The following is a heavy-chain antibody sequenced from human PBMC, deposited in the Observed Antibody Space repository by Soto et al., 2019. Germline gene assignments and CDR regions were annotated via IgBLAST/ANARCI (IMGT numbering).Heavy chain of an antibody. CDR1: GFTFSSYA. CDR3: AKGTNIAVAGYYYYGMDV. J-gene: IGHJ6*02. V-gene: IGHV3-23*01. Sequence: GGSLRLSCAASGFTFSSYAMSWVRQAPGKGLEWVSAISGSGGSTYYADSVKGRFTISRDNSKNTLYLQMNSLRAEDTAVYYCAKGTNIAVAGYYYYGMDVWGQGTTVTVSS. D-gene: IGHD6-19*01. CDR2: ISGSGGST.